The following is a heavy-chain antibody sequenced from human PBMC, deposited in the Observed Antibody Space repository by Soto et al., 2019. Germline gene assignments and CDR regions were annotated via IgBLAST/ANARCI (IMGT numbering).Heavy chain of an antibody. CDR2: IYYSGST. D-gene: IGHD3-22*01. V-gene: IGHV4-39*01. CDR3: ARPRWDDSSGYYYGWYFDL. Sequence: SETLSLTCTVSGGSISSSSYYWGWIRQPPGKGLEWIGSIYYSGSTYYNPSLESRVTISVGTSKNQFSLKLSSVTAADTAVYYCARPRWDDSSGYYYGWYFDLWGRGTLVTVSS. J-gene: IGHJ2*01. CDR1: GGSISSSSYY.